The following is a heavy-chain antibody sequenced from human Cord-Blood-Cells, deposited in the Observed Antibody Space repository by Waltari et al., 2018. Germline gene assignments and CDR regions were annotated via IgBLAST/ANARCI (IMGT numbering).Heavy chain of an antibody. CDR3: ASAGETGTTVY. CDR1: GGSISRGGYY. CDR2: IYYSGTT. D-gene: IGHD1-7*01. Sequence: QVQLQESGPGLVKPSQTLSLTCTVSGGSISRGGYYWSWIRQHPGKGLEWIGYIYYSGTTYYYPFLKRRVTISVDPSKNQFSLKLSSVTAADTAVYYCASAGETGTTVYWGQGTLVTVSS. J-gene: IGHJ4*02. V-gene: IGHV4-31*03.